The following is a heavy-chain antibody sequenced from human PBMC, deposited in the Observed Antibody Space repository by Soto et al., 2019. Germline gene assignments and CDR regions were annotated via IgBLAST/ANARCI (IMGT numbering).Heavy chain of an antibody. CDR3: ARDLNLGGVGLAHSYGMDV. D-gene: IGHD3-16*01. J-gene: IGHJ6*02. CDR2: INPNSGGT. Sequence: GASVKVSCKASGYTFTGYYMHWVRQAPGQGLEWMGWINPNSGGTNYAQKLQGRVTMTTDTSTSTAYMELRSLRSDDTAVYYCARDLNLGGVGLAHSYGMDVWGQGTTVTVSS. CDR1: GYTFTGYY. V-gene: IGHV1-2*02.